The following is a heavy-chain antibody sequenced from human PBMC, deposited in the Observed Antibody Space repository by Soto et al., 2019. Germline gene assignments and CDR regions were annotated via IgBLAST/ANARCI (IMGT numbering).Heavy chain of an antibody. CDR2: IGPSDSYT. Sequence: GESLKISCKGSGYSFSSYWISWVCQKPGKGLEWMGRIGPSDSYTQYSPSYRGHVILSVDRSVNTAYLQWSSLKNSDNAIYFCAAMLPYQYERSDPCREVPPVTVSS. D-gene: IGHD3-16*01. V-gene: IGHV5-10-1*01. CDR1: GYSFSSYW. J-gene: IGHJ5*02. CDR3: AAMLPYQYERSDP.